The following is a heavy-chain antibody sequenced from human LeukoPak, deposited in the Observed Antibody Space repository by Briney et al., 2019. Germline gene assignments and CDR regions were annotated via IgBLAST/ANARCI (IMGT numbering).Heavy chain of an antibody. V-gene: IGHV3-33*07. CDR1: GFTFSSYG. J-gene: IGHJ3*02. D-gene: IGHD6-13*01. CDR3: ARGAGTPDAFDI. Sequence: PGRSLRLSCAASGFTFSSYGMYWVRQAPGKGLEWVAVIWYDGSNKYYADSVRGRFTISRHNSKNTLYLQMNSLRAEDTAVYYCARGAGTPDAFDIWGQGTMVTVSS. CDR2: IWYDGSNK.